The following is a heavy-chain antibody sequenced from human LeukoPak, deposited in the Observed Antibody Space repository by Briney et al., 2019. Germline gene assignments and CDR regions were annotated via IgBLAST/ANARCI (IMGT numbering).Heavy chain of an antibody. V-gene: IGHV4-34*01. J-gene: IGHJ4*02. CDR2: INHSGST. D-gene: IGHD3-3*01. Sequence: SETLSLTCAVYGGSFRGYYWSWIRQPPGKGLEWIGEINHSGSTNYNPSLKSRVTISVDTSKNQFSLKLSSVTAADTAVYYCARGRYDFWSGYPHKYYFDYWGQGTLVTVSS. CDR1: GGSFRGYY. CDR3: ARGRYDFWSGYPHKYYFDY.